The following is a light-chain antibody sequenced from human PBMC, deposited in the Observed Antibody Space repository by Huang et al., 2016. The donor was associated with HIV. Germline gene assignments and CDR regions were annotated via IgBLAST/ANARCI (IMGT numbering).Light chain of an antibody. Sequence: IQLTQSPSSLSASVGDRVIITCRASQDISNSLAWYQQKPGKAPKSLIFGASTLQSGVSSGFSGSSSGTYFTLTINGLQPEDFATYYCQQLHDYPVTFGQGTRL. CDR3: QQLHDYPVT. CDR2: GAS. J-gene: IGKJ5*01. V-gene: IGKV1-9*01. CDR1: QDISNS.